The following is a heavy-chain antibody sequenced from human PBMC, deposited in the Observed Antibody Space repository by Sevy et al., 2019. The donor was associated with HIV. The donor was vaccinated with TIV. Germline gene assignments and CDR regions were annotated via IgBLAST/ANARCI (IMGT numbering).Heavy chain of an antibody. D-gene: IGHD3-22*01. CDR1: GYTLTELS. CDR3: ATTKDYYDSSGSPFDY. CDR2: FDPEDDEK. V-gene: IGHV1-24*01. J-gene: IGHJ4*02. Sequence: ASVKVSCKVSGYTLTELSVHWVRQAPGKGLEWMATFDPEDDEKIYAQKFQGRVTMTEDTSTDTAYMELSSLRSEDTAVYYCATTKDYYDSSGSPFDYWGQGTLVTVSS.